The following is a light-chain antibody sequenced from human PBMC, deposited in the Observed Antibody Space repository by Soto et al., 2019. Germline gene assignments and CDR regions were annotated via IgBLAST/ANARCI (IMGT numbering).Light chain of an antibody. CDR3: SSFAGGGNPVL. CDR2: EVT. V-gene: IGLV2-8*01. Sequence: QSALTQPPSASGSLGQSVTISCTGTSRDVGGYNYVSWHQQHPGKAPKVMIYEVTKRPPGVPDRFSGSKSGNTASLTFSGLQAEDEADYYCSSFAGGGNPVLLGGGTKVTVL. CDR1: SRDVGGYNY. J-gene: IGLJ2*01.